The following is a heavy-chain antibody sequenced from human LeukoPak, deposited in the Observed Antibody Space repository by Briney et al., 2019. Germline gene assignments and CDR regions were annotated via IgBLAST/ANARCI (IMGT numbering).Heavy chain of an antibody. V-gene: IGHV3-48*01. J-gene: IGHJ3*02. CDR3: ARDRWYYYDSSDYYHDAFDI. CDR1: GFTFSNYG. Sequence: GGSLRLSCAASGFTFSNYGMTWVRQAPGKGLEWVSCISSSSSTIYYADSVKGRFTISRDNAKNSLYLQLNSLRADDTAVYYCARDRWYYYDSSDYYHDAFDIWGQGTMVTVSS. D-gene: IGHD3-22*01. CDR2: ISSSSSTI.